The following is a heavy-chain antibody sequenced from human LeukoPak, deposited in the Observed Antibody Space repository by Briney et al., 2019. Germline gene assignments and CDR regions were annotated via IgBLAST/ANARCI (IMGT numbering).Heavy chain of an antibody. CDR2: ISSSGSTI. CDR3: ARWARIAVAGRGMDV. J-gene: IGHJ6*04. D-gene: IGHD6-19*01. CDR1: ELTVGSDC. V-gene: IGHV3-48*03. Sequence: SLILACAVDELTVGSDCRNWGRQAQGKGLEWVSYISSSGSTIYYADSVKGRFTISRDNAKNSLYLQMNSLRAEDTAVYYCARWARIAVAGRGMDVWGKGTTVTVSS.